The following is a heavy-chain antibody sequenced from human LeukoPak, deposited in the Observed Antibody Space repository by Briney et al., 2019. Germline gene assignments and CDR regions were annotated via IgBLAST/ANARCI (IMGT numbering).Heavy chain of an antibody. CDR1: GFTFTSSA. J-gene: IGHJ4*02. D-gene: IGHD4-11*01. CDR3: RAVGYRLQYYCDY. Sequence: ASVKVSCKASGFTFTSSAMKWVRQARGQRLEWIGWIVVGSGNTNYAQKFQERVTITRDMSTSTAYMELSSLRSEDTAVYYCRAVGYRLQYYCDYWGQGTLVTVSS. V-gene: IGHV1-58*02. CDR2: IVVGSGNT.